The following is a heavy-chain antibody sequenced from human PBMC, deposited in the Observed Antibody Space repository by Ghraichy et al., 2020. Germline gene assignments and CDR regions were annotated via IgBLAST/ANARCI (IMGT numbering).Heavy chain of an antibody. CDR3: ARDAGWGLDALDI. J-gene: IGHJ3*02. Sequence: SQTLSLTCAISGDSVSSNSAAWNWIRQSPSRGLEWLGRTYYRSKWFYDYAVSVKSRIAINSDTSKNQFSLQLKSVTPDDTAMYYCARDAGWGLDALDIWGPGTMVTVSS. V-gene: IGHV6-1*01. CDR2: TYYRSKWFY. CDR1: GDSVSSNSAA. D-gene: IGHD7-27*01.